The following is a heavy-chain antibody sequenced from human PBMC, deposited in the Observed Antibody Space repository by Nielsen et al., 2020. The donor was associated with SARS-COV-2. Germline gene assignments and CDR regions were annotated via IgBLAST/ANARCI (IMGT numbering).Heavy chain of an antibody. CDR1: GGSISNNY. Sequence: SETLSLTCTVSGGSISNNYWSWVRKPPGKGLEWIGYILNSGSTSYNPAFKSRVTISVDTSKKQFSLRLKSVTAADTAVYYCARLPAGTVSFDIWGQGTMVTVS. CDR3: ARLPAGTVSFDI. CDR2: ILNSGST. V-gene: IGHV4-59*08. D-gene: IGHD2-2*01. J-gene: IGHJ3*02.